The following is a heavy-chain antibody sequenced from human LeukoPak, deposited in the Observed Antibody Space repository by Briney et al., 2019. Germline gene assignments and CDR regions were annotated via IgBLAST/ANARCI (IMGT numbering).Heavy chain of an antibody. Sequence: ASVKVSCTASGYTFTSYGISWVRQAPGQGLEWMGWISAYNGNTNYAQKLQGRVTMTTDTSTSTAYMELRSLRSDDTAVYYCAREGTAVSSGFWYYYYGMDVWGQGTTVTVSS. D-gene: IGHD6-13*01. CDR2: ISAYNGNT. V-gene: IGHV1-18*01. CDR1: GYTFTSYG. CDR3: AREGTAVSSGFWYYYYGMDV. J-gene: IGHJ6*02.